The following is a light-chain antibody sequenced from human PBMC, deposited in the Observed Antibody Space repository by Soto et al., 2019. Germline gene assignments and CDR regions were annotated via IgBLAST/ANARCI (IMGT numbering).Light chain of an antibody. CDR3: HQYYTWPRT. V-gene: IGKV3-15*01. CDR2: SAS. CDR1: QSVGSK. Sequence: EIVMTQSPATLSVSPGQRATLSCRASQSVGSKLAWYQQKPGQAPRLLIYSASTRATGIPARFSGSGSGTEFTLTISSLQSEDFAVYYCHQYYTWPRTFGQGTKVEIK. J-gene: IGKJ1*01.